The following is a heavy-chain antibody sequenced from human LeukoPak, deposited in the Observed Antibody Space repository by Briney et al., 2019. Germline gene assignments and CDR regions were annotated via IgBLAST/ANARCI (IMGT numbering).Heavy chain of an antibody. J-gene: IGHJ4*02. CDR1: GYTFTNYT. Sequence: GASVKVSCKASGYTFTNYTLNWVRQAPGQGLEWMGWINPYNGNTNYAQNLQGRVTMTTDTSTGTAYMELRSLRSDDTAVYYCATRPITAPAGLHWGQGTLVTVSS. D-gene: IGHD6-6*01. CDR3: ATRPITAPAGLH. CDR2: INPYNGNT. V-gene: IGHV1-18*01.